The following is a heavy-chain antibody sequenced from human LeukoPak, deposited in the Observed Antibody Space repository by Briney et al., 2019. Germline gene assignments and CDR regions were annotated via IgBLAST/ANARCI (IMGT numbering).Heavy chain of an antibody. J-gene: IGHJ4*02. Sequence: SETLSLTCTASGGSISSYYWSWIRQPPGKGLEWIGWFYYSGGTYFNPSLGSRVTISADTSRNHISLNLRSLTAADTAVYYCARHGSGWHFDSWGQGALVTVSS. V-gene: IGHV4-59*13. CDR1: GGSISSYY. D-gene: IGHD6-19*01. CDR2: FYYSGGT. CDR3: ARHGSGWHFDS.